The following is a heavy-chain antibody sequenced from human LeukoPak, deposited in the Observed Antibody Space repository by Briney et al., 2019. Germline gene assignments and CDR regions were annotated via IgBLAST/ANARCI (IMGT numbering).Heavy chain of an antibody. D-gene: IGHD6-6*01. CDR3: ARDPLPRIAARPGWFDP. Sequence: ASVKVSCKASGYTFTSYGISWVRRAPGQGLEWMGWISAYNGNTNYAQKLQGRVTMTTDTSTSTAYMELRSLRSDDTAVYYCARDPLPRIAARPGWFDPWGQGTLVTVSS. J-gene: IGHJ5*02. CDR1: GYTFTSYG. V-gene: IGHV1-18*01. CDR2: ISAYNGNT.